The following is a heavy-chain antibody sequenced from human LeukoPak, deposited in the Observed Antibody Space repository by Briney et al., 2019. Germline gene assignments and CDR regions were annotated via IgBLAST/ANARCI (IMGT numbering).Heavy chain of an antibody. Sequence: SETLSLTCTVSDGSIIEYYWSWLRQSPGKGLEWIGYIHASGSTVYNPSLESRVTFSIGSPKNHFFLRMTSVTAADTAVYYCARGAALVTHKYFDYWGPGTLVTVSS. D-gene: IGHD5-18*01. CDR1: DGSIIEYY. J-gene: IGHJ4*02. CDR3: ARGAALVTHKYFDY. V-gene: IGHV4-4*08. CDR2: IHASGST.